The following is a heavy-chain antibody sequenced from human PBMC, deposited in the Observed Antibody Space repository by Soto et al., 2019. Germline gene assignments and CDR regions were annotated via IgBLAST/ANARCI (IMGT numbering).Heavy chain of an antibody. CDR3: ARDGASGSYPPYYYFGMDV. J-gene: IGHJ6*02. Sequence: SLRLSCAASGFTFSSYAMHWVRQAPGKGLEWVAVISYDGSNKYYADSVKGRFTISRDNSKNTLYLQMNSLRAEDTAVYYCARDGASGSYPPYYYFGMDVWGQGTTVTVSS. CDR2: ISYDGSNK. D-gene: IGHD1-26*01. CDR1: GFTFSSYA. V-gene: IGHV3-30-3*01.